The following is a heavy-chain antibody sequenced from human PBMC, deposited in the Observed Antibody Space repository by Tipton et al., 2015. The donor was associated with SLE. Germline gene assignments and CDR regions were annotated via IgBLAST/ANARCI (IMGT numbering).Heavy chain of an antibody. Sequence: LRLSCTVSGGSISSSTYYWGWIRQPPGKGLEWIGSIYYSGSTYYNPSLKSRVTISVDTSKNQFSLKLSSVTAADTAVYYCARSQYCSSTNCYSPFDYWGQGTLVTVSS. D-gene: IGHD2-2*02. V-gene: IGHV4-39*07. CDR1: GGSISSSTYY. J-gene: IGHJ4*02. CDR2: IYYSGST. CDR3: ARSQYCSSTNCYSPFDY.